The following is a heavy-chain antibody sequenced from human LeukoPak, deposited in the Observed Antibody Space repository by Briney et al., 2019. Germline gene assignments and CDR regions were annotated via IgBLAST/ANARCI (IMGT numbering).Heavy chain of an antibody. Sequence: GGSLRLSCAASGFTFSSYSMNWVRQASGKGLEWVSSISSSSSYIYYADSVKGRFTISRDNAKNSLYLQMNSLRAEDTAVYYCARGYGDYTNYYYYYMDVWGKGTTVTVSS. V-gene: IGHV3-21*01. CDR3: ARGYGDYTNYYYYYMDV. CDR1: GFTFSSYS. CDR2: ISSSSSYI. D-gene: IGHD4-17*01. J-gene: IGHJ6*03.